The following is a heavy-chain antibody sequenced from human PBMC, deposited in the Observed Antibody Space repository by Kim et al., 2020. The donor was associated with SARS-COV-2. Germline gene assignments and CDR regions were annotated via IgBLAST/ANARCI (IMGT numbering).Heavy chain of an antibody. CDR1: GFTFSSYG. CDR3: AKPPTAMVNDAFDI. D-gene: IGHD5-18*01. Sequence: GGSLRLSCAASGFTFSSYGMHWVRQAPGKGLEWVAVISYDGSNKYYADSVKGRFTISRDNSKNTLYLQMNSLRAEDTAVYYCAKPPTAMVNDAFDIWGQGTMVTVSS. J-gene: IGHJ3*02. CDR2: ISYDGSNK. V-gene: IGHV3-30*18.